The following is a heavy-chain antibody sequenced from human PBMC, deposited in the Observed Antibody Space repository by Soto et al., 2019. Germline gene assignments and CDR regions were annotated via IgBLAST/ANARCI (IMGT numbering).Heavy chain of an antibody. CDR3: ATMERLFDY. CDR2: ISGSGGST. Sequence: GGSLRLSCAASGFTFSTYAMIWVRQAPGKGLEWVSAISGSGGSTYYADSVKGRFTISRDNSKNRLYLQMNSLRAEDTAVYYCATMERLFDYWGQGTLVTVSS. CDR1: GFTFSTYA. V-gene: IGHV3-23*01. D-gene: IGHD3-3*01. J-gene: IGHJ4*02.